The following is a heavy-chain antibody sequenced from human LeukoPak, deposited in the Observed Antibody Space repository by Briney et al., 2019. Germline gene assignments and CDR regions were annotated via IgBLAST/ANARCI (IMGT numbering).Heavy chain of an antibody. Sequence: ASVKVSCKASGYTFTSYGISWVRQAPGQGLEWMGWISAYNGNTNYAQKLQGRVTMTTDTSTSTAYMELRSLRSDDTAVYYCARDLWSGSYPGSDNWFDPWGQGTLVTVSP. CDR1: GYTFTSYG. D-gene: IGHD1-26*01. V-gene: IGHV1-18*01. CDR3: ARDLWSGSYPGSDNWFDP. CDR2: ISAYNGNT. J-gene: IGHJ5*02.